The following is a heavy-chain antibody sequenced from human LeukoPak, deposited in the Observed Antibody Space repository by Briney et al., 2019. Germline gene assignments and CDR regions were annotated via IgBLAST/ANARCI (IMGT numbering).Heavy chain of an antibody. J-gene: IGHJ2*01. V-gene: IGHV4-61*02. CDR2: IYTSGST. D-gene: IGHD3-10*01. CDR3: ARASRPYYSGSGNLWVDWYFDL. Sequence: PSETLSLTCTVSGGSISRGDYYWSWIRQPAGKGLEWIGRIYTSGSTNYHPSLKSRVTISLDTSKNQFSLKLTSVTAADTAVYYCARASRPYYSGSGNLWVDWYFDLWGRGTLVTVSS. CDR1: GGSISRGDYY.